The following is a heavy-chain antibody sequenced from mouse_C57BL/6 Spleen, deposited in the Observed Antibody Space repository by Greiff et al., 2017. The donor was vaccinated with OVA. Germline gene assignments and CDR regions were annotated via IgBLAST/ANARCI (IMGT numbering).Heavy chain of an antibody. D-gene: IGHD1-1*01. V-gene: IGHV1-55*01. CDR1: GYTFTSYW. CDR2: IYPGSGST. Sequence: QVHLQQPGAELVKPGASVKLSCKAPGYTFTSYWLTWVKQRPGQGLEWIGDIYPGSGSTNYNEKFKSKATLTVKTSSSTAYMQLSSLTSEDSAVYYCAVGDYGSSYRDYWGQGTTLTVSS. CDR3: AVGDYGSSYRDY. J-gene: IGHJ2*01.